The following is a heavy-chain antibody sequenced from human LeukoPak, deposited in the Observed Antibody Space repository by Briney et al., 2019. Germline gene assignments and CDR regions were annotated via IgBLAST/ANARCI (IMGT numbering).Heavy chain of an antibody. CDR3: ARVSGSHGGAFGI. D-gene: IGHD1-1*01. J-gene: IGHJ3*02. CDR2: INPDGSEK. CDR1: GFIFSNYW. Sequence: GGSLRLSCAASGFIFSNYWMSWVRQAPGKGLEWVTNINPDGSEKNYVDSVKGRFIISRDNAKNSLHLQMNGLRAEDTVVFYCARVSGSHGGAFGIWGQGAMVTVSS. V-gene: IGHV3-7*01.